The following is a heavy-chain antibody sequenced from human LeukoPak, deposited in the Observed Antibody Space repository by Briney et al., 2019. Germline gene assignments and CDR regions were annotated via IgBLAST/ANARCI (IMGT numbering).Heavy chain of an antibody. CDR1: GFTFSSYG. J-gene: IGHJ4*02. D-gene: IGHD1-26*01. Sequence: PGGSLRLSCAASGFTFSSYGMHWVRQAPGKGLEWVAVISYDGSNKYYADSVKGRFTISRDNSKNTLYLQMNSLRAEDTAVYYCAKAPPPFNVGIDYWGQGTLVTVSS. CDR3: AKAPPPFNVGIDY. V-gene: IGHV3-30*18. CDR2: ISYDGSNK.